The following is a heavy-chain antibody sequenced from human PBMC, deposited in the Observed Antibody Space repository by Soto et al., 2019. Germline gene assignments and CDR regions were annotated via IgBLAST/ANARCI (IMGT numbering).Heavy chain of an antibody. CDR1: GFIFDDYA. J-gene: IGHJ4*01. CDR2: ISWNSGSL. Sequence: EVQLVESGGGLVQPGRSLRLSCAASGFIFDDYAMHWVRQAPGKGLEWVSGISWNSGSLAYADSVNGRFTISRDNPKNPLYLHMNCLRPEDTALYYCTRANFLGYCSGSSCHSFDYWGHGHLVTVSS. CDR3: TRANFLGYCSGSSCHSFDY. D-gene: IGHD2-15*01. V-gene: IGHV3-9*01.